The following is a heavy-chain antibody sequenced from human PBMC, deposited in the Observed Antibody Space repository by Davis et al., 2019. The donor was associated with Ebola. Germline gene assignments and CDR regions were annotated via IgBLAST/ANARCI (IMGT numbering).Heavy chain of an antibody. CDR3: ARPSYYYYGMDV. J-gene: IGHJ6*02. CDR2: IYPGDSET. CDR1: GYTFTSYW. V-gene: IGHV5-51*01. Sequence: KVSCKGSGYTFTSYWIAWVRQVPGKGLEWMGSIYPGDSETRYSPSLQGQATISVDKSISTAYLRWSSLKASDTATYYCARPSYYYYGMDVWGQGTTVTVSS.